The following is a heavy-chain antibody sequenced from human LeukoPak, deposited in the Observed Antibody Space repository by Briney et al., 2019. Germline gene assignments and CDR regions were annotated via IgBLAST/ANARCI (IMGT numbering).Heavy chain of an antibody. CDR1: GGSISSSSYY. Sequence: SETLSLTCTVSGGSISSSSYYWGWIRQPPGKGLEWIGSIYYSGSTYYNASLKRRVTISVDTSKNQFSLKLSAVTAADTAVYYCASRDIVATMADYWGQGTLVTVSS. J-gene: IGHJ4*02. CDR3: ASRDIVATMADY. CDR2: IYYSGST. V-gene: IGHV4-39*01. D-gene: IGHD5-12*01.